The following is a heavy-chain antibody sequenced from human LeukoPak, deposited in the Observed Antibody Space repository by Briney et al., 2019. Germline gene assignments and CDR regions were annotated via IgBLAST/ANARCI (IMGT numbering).Heavy chain of an antibody. J-gene: IGHJ3*02. CDR2: IKQDGSEK. CDR1: GFTFSSYW. D-gene: IGHD2-21*02. CDR3: ALECGGDCSESAFDI. Sequence: GGSLRLSCAASGFTFSSYWMSWVRQAPGKGLEWVANIKQDGSEKYYVDSVKGRFTISRDNAKNSLYLQMNSLRAEDTAVYYCALECGGDCSESAFDIWGQGIMVTVSS. V-gene: IGHV3-7*01.